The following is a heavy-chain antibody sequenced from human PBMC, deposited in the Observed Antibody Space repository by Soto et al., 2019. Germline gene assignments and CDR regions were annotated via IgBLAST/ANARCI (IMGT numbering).Heavy chain of an antibody. CDR3: ARDVAMRDYPYYYYYYGMDV. CDR2: ISSSSSYI. V-gene: IGHV3-21*01. D-gene: IGHD5-12*01. Sequence: GGSLRLSCAASGFTFSSYSMNWVRQAPGKGLEWVSSISSSSSYIYYADSVKGRFTISRDNAKNSLYLQMNSLRAEDTAVYYCARDVAMRDYPYYYYYYGMDVWGQGTTVTVSS. J-gene: IGHJ6*02. CDR1: GFTFSSYS.